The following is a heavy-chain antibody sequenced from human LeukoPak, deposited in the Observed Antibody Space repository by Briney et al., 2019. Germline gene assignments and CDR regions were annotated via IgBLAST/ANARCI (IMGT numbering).Heavy chain of an antibody. CDR3: ARWRGVANYFDY. D-gene: IGHD2-15*01. CDR2: ISYDGSNK. J-gene: IGHJ4*02. V-gene: IGHV3-30-3*01. Sequence: GRSLRLSCAASGFTFSSYAMHWVRQAPGKGLEWVAVISYDGSNKYYADSVKGRFTISRDNSKNTLYLQMNSLRAEDTAVYYCARWRGVANYFDYWGQGTLVTVSS. CDR1: GFTFSSYA.